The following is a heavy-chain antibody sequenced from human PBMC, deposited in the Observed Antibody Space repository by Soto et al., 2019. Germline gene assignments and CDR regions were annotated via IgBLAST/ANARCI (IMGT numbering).Heavy chain of an antibody. CDR3: ARALGPARDIYYYGMDV. V-gene: IGHV1-69*13. CDR2: IIPIFGTA. Sequence: GASVKVSCKASGGTFSSYAISWVRQAPGQGLEWMGGIIPIFGTANYAQKFQGRVTITADESTSTAYMELSSLRSEDTAVYYCARALGPARDIYYYGMDVGGKGTTVPVSS. J-gene: IGHJ6*04. D-gene: IGHD2-2*01. CDR1: GGTFSSYA.